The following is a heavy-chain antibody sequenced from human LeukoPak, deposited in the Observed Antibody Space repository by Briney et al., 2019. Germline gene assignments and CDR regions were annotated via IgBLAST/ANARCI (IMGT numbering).Heavy chain of an antibody. Sequence: PGGSLRLSCAAPGFTFSSYWMQWVRQTPGMGLVWVSRINSDGSSTSYADSVKGRFTISRDNAKNTLYLQMNSLRAEDTAVYYCARHLTYGGWNSWGQGTLVTVSP. CDR2: INSDGSST. D-gene: IGHD4-23*01. CDR1: GFTFSSYW. V-gene: IGHV3-74*01. J-gene: IGHJ4*02. CDR3: ARHLTYGGWNS.